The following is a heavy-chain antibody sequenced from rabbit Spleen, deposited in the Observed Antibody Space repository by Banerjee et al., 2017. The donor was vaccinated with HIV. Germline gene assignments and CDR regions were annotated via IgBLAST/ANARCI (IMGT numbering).Heavy chain of an antibody. J-gene: IGHJ6*01. Sequence: QSLEESGGDLVKPGASLTLTCTASGVSFSFSSYMCWVRQALGKGLEWIACIEVGSSGFTYFATWAKGRFTCSKTSSTTVTLQMTRLTAADTATYFCARDTSSSFSSYGMDLWGQGTLVTVS. CDR2: IEVGSSGFT. V-gene: IGHV1S40*01. D-gene: IGHD1-1*01. CDR1: GVSFSFSSY. CDR3: ARDTSSSFSSYGMDL.